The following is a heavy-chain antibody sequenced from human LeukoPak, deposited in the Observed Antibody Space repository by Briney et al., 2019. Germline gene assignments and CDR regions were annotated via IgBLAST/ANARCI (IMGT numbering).Heavy chain of an antibody. V-gene: IGHV3-43D*03. CDR3: AREVSYDFWNGYFDY. D-gene: IGHD3-3*01. Sequence: GGSLRLSCAASGFTFDDYAMHWVRQAPGKGLEWVSLISWDGGSTYYADSVKGRFTISRDNSKNSLYLQMNSLRAEDTAVYYCAREVSYDFWNGYFDYWGQGTLVTVSS. J-gene: IGHJ4*02. CDR2: ISWDGGST. CDR1: GFTFDDYA.